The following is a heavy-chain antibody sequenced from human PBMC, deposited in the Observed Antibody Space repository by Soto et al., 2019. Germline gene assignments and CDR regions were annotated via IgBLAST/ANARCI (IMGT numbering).Heavy chain of an antibody. Sequence: SETLSLTCSVSGGSISGSYWSWIRQSPGKGLEWPGYVYYTGSTNYSPSLRSRVSISVDTSKNEFSLRLSAVTAADTAVYFCARSVAVPGAHIDYWGQGTQVTVSS. V-gene: IGHV4-59*01. J-gene: IGHJ4*02. D-gene: IGHD6-19*01. CDR1: GGSISGSY. CDR2: VYYTGST. CDR3: ARSVAVPGAHIDY.